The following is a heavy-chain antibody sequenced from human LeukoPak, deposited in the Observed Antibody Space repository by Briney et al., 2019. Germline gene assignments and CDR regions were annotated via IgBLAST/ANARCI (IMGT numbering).Heavy chain of an antibody. CDR3: TTQLLYEHNFDY. CDR2: IKSNTDGGTT. Sequence: GGSLRLSCAASGFTFSDAWMSWVRQTPGKGLEWVGRIKSNTDGGTTDSAAPVKGRFTISRDDSENALYLQMNSLKTEDTAVYYCTTQLLYEHNFDYWGQGTLVTVSS. V-gene: IGHV3-15*01. CDR1: GFTFSDAW. J-gene: IGHJ4*02. D-gene: IGHD2-2*02.